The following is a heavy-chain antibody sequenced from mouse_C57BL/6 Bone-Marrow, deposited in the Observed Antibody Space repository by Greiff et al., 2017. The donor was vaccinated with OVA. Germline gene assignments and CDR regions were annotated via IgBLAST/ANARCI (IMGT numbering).Heavy chain of an antibody. J-gene: IGHJ3*01. CDR3: ARGYDGSSYPGWFAY. D-gene: IGHD1-1*01. CDR1: GYTFTSYG. V-gene: IGHV1-81*01. Sequence: QVQLQQSGAELARPGASVKLSCKASGYTFTSYGISWVKQRTGQGLEWIGEIYPRSGNTYYNEKFKGKATLTADKSSSTAYMELRSLTSEDSAVYFCARGYDGSSYPGWFAYWGQGTLVTVSA. CDR2: IYPRSGNT.